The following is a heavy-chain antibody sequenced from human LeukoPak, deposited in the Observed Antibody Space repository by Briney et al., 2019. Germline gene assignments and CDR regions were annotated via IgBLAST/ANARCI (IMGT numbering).Heavy chain of an antibody. V-gene: IGHV4-59*01. CDR1: GGSFSGYY. J-gene: IGHJ4*02. CDR2: IYYSGST. CDR3: ARGDSSGYYPDY. Sequence: PSETLSLTCAVYGGSFSGYYWSWIRQPPGKGLEWIGYIYYSGSTNYNPSLKSRVTISVDTSKNQFSLKLSSVTAADTAVYYCARGDSSGYYPDYWGQGTLVTVSS. D-gene: IGHD3-22*01.